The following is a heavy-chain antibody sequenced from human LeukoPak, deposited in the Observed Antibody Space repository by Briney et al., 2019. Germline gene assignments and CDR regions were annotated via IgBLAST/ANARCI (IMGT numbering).Heavy chain of an antibody. CDR2: ISYDGSNE. Sequence: GGSLRLSCAASRFTFSSFAMHWVRQAPGKGLEWVAVISYDGSNEYYTDSVKGRFTISRDNSKNTLYLQMNSLRDEDTAVYYCARGEGGCSVTAAAGYWGQGTLVTVSS. CDR3: ARGEGGCSVTAAAGY. V-gene: IGHV3-30*04. J-gene: IGHJ4*02. CDR1: RFTFSSFA. D-gene: IGHD5-18*01.